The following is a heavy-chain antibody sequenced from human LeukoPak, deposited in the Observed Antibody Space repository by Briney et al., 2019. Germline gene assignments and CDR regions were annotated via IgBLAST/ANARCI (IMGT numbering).Heavy chain of an antibody. CDR3: ARDPEGVTGYPHYYGMDV. V-gene: IGHV3-53*01. CDR1: GFTVSSNY. J-gene: IGHJ6*04. D-gene: IGHD3-9*01. CDR2: IYSGGST. Sequence: HPGGSLRLSCAASGFTVSSNYMSWVRQAPGKGLEWVSVIYSGGSTYYADSVKGRFTISRDNSKNTLYLQMNSLRAEDTAVYYCARDPEGVTGYPHYYGMDVWGKGTTVTVSS.